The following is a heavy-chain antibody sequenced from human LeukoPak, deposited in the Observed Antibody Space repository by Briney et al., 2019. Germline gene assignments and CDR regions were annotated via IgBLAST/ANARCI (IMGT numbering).Heavy chain of an antibody. V-gene: IGHV3-53*01. J-gene: IGHJ4*02. Sequence: GGSLRLSCAASGFTVSSNYMSWVRQAPGKGLEWVSIIYSTGSTYYADSVKGRFTISRDNSKNTLYLQMNSLRAEDTAVYYCARSLEWLLGYYFDYWGQGTLVTVSS. CDR2: IYSTGST. CDR1: GFTVSSNY. D-gene: IGHD3-3*01. CDR3: ARSLEWLLGYYFDY.